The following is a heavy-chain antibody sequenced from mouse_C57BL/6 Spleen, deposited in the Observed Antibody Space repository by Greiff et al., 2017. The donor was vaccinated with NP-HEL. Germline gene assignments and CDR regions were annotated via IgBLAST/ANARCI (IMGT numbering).Heavy chain of an antibody. CDR2: INPYNGGT. V-gene: IGHV1-19*01. CDR1: GYTFTDYY. D-gene: IGHD2-5*01. CDR3: ARREVYSNFFDY. Sequence: EVQLQQSGPVLVKPGASVKMSCKASGYTFTDYYMNWVKQSHGKSLEWIGVINPYNGGTSYNQKFKGKATLTVDKSSSTAYMELNSLTSDDSAVYYCARREVYSNFFDYWGQGTTLTVSS. J-gene: IGHJ2*01.